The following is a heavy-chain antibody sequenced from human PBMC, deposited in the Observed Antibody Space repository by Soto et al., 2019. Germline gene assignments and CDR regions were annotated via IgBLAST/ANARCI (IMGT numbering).Heavy chain of an antibody. J-gene: IGHJ4*02. CDR2: ISDSGGST. CDR3: ATVRNGKRLRDLFDY. CDR1: GFTFSSYA. V-gene: IGHV3-23*01. D-gene: IGHD6-25*01. Sequence: GGSLRLSCAGSGFTFSSYAMSWVRQAPGRGLEWVSGISDSGGSTFYVDSVKGRFTITRDNFKNTLYLQMNSLRAEDTALYYCATVRNGKRLRDLFDYWGQGTLVTVSS.